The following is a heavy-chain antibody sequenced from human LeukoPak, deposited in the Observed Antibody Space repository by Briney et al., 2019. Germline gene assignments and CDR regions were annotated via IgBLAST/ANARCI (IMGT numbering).Heavy chain of an antibody. CDR3: ARVKDDYYYYYMDV. Sequence: SESLSLTCAVYGGSFSDYYWSWIRQPPGKGLEWIGSIYHSGSTYYNPSLKSRVTISVDTSKNQFSLKLSSVTAADTAVYYCARVKDDYYYYYMDVWGKGTTVTISS. CDR2: IYHSGST. J-gene: IGHJ6*03. CDR1: GGSFSDYY. V-gene: IGHV4-34*01.